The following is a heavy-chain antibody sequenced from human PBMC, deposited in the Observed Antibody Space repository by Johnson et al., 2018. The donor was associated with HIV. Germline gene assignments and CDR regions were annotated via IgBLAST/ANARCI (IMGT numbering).Heavy chain of an antibody. V-gene: IGHV3-66*01. CDR3: ARESNGDYVAFDI. CDR1: GFSFSTYA. Sequence: VQLVESLRLSCAASGFSFSTYAMSWVRQAPGKGLEWVSLIYSGGSTYYADSVKGRFTIARDDSRNTLHLQMNSLRAEDTAVYYCARESNGDYVAFDIWGQGTMVTVSS. CDR2: IYSGGST. J-gene: IGHJ3*02. D-gene: IGHD4-17*01.